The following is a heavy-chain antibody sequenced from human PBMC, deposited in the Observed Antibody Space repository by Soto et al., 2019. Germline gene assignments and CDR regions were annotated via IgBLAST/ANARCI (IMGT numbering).Heavy chain of an antibody. V-gene: IGHV3-11*01. Sequence: QVQLVESGGGLVKPGGSLRIACTASGFTFSDHFMSWIRQAPGKGLEWISYISRSGATTYYAESVKGRFTVSRDNANNSLYLQLSSLRAEDTAVYFCARDHVVTVSGVSTNGRFFDYWSQGTLVTVSS. CDR1: GFTFSDHF. CDR2: ISRSGATT. CDR3: ARDHVVTVSGVSTNGRFFDY. J-gene: IGHJ4*01. D-gene: IGHD3-3*01.